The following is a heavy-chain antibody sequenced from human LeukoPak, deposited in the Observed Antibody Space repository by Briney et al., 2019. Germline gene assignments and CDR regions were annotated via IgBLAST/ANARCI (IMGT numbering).Heavy chain of an antibody. CDR1: GGTFSSYA. CDR2: IIPIFGTA. Sequence: SVKVSCKASGGTFSSYAISWVRQAPGQGLEWMGGIIPIFGTANYAQKFQGRVTITADKSTSTAYMELNSLRAEDTAVYYCAREKEPYSSSWLPFDYWGQGTLVTVSS. J-gene: IGHJ4*02. V-gene: IGHV1-69*06. D-gene: IGHD6-13*01. CDR3: AREKEPYSSSWLPFDY.